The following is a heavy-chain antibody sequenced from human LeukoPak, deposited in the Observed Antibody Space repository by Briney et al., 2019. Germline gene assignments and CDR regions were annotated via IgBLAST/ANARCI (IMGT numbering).Heavy chain of an antibody. V-gene: IGHV1-2*02. CDR3: ARALYYDSVAYYYDS. Sequence: VASVKVSCTASGYMFIAHYIHWVRQAPGQGLEWMGRVNPNSGDTNFARRFQGRVTVTRDTSISVVDMELSRLSPDDTAIYFCARALYYDSVAYYYDSWGQGTLVTVSS. D-gene: IGHD3-16*01. CDR2: VNPNSGDT. J-gene: IGHJ4*02. CDR1: GYMFIAHY.